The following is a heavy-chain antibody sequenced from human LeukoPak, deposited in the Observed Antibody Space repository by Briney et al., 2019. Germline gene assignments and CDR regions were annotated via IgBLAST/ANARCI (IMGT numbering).Heavy chain of an antibody. J-gene: IGHJ5*02. D-gene: IGHD3-10*01. Sequence: GGSLRLSCAASGFTFSSYAMSWVRQAPGKGLEWVANIKQDGSEKYYVDSVKGRFTISRDNAKNSLYLQMNSLRAEDTAVYYCARSVTMVRGVIAFDPWGQGTLVTVSS. V-gene: IGHV3-7*01. CDR1: GFTFSSYA. CDR2: IKQDGSEK. CDR3: ARSVTMVRGVIAFDP.